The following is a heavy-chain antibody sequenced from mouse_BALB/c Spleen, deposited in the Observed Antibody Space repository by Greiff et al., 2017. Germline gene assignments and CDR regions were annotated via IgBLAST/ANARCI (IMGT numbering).Heavy chain of an antibody. V-gene: IGHV3-6*02. Sequence: ESGPGLVKPSQSLSLTCSVTGYSITSGYYWNWIRQFPGNKLEWMGYISYDGSNNYNPSLKNRISITRDTSKNQFFLKLNSVTTEDTATYYCARSLEAMDYWGQGTSVTVSS. CDR2: ISYDGSN. CDR1: GYSITSGYY. J-gene: IGHJ4*01. CDR3: ARSLEAMDY.